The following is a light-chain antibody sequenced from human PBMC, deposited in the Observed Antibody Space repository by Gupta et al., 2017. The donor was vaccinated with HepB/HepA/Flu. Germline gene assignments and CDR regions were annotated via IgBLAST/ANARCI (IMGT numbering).Light chain of an antibody. V-gene: IGKV4-1*01. CDR1: QSVLDSSNNKNY. J-gene: IGKJ2*01. CDR2: WAS. CDR3: QQHDSTPYT. Sequence: DIVITQSPVSLAVSLGEMATIHCKCSQSVLDSSNNKNYLAWYQPKPGQPPKLLIYWASTRESGVPDSFSGSGYGTDFTLTISSLQAEDVAVYYCQQHDSTPYTFGQGTXLDIK.